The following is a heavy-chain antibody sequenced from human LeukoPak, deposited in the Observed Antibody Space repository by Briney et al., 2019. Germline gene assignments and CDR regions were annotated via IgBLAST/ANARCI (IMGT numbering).Heavy chain of an antibody. CDR2: IKSKTDGGTT. V-gene: IGHV3-15*01. CDR1: GFTFSNAW. Sequence: GGSLRLSCAASGFTFSNAWMSWVRQAPGKGLEWVGRIKSKTDGGTTDYAAPVKGRFTISRDDSKNTLYLQMNSLKTEDTAAYYCTTDSFGRYSGRYWWGQGTLVTVSS. CDR3: TTDSFGRYSGRYW. J-gene: IGHJ4*02. D-gene: IGHD1-26*01.